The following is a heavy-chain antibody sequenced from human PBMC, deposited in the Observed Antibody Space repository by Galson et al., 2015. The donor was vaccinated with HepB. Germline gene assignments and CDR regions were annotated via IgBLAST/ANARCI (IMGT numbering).Heavy chain of an antibody. J-gene: IGHJ4*02. V-gene: IGHV3-48*04. CDR2: ISSTSSVI. CDR3: ARRGATDRLFDY. Sequence: SLRLSCAASGFSFSTYSMNWVRQAPGKGLEWVSYISSTSSVIYHADSVKGRFTISRDNAKNSLYLEMNSLRAEDTAVYYCARRGATDRLFDYWGQGTLVSVSS. CDR1: GFSFSTYS. D-gene: IGHD1-26*01.